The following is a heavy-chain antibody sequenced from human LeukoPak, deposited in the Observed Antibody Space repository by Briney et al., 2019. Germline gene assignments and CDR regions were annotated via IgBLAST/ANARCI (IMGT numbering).Heavy chain of an antibody. CDR3: AKSPWLWFGEFGIDY. Sequence: PGGSLRLSCAASGFTFSNYAMHWVRQAPGKGLEWVAVISYDGSNKYYADSVKGRFTISRDNSKNTLYLQMNSLRAEDTAVYYCAKSPWLWFGEFGIDYWGQGTLVTVSS. CDR1: GFTFSNYA. D-gene: IGHD3-10*01. CDR2: ISYDGSNK. J-gene: IGHJ4*02. V-gene: IGHV3-30*18.